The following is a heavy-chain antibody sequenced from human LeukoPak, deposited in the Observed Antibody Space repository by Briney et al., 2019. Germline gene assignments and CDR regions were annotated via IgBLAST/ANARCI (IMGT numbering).Heavy chain of an antibody. J-gene: IGHJ4*02. CDR1: GYTFTSYY. V-gene: IGHV1-46*01. Sequence: ASVKVSCKASGYTFTSYYMHWVRQAPGQGLEWMGIINPSGGSTSYAQKFQGRVTITADKSTSTTYMELSSLRSEDTAVYYCARDGRLRYFDTNPPDYWGQGTLVTVSS. D-gene: IGHD3-9*01. CDR3: ARDGRLRYFDTNPPDY. CDR2: INPSGGST.